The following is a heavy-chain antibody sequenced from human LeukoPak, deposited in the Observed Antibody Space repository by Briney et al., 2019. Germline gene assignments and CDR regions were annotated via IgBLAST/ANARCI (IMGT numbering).Heavy chain of an antibody. CDR1: GFTFSSYA. CDR3: ARVRVGAYDFDY. V-gene: IGHV3-30-3*01. CDR2: ISYDGSNK. Sequence: GGSLRLSCAASGFTFSSYAMHWVRQAPGKGLEWVAVISYDGSNKYYADSVKGRFTISRDNSKNTLYLQMNSLRAEDTAVYYCARVRVGAYDFDYWGQGTLVTVSS. J-gene: IGHJ4*02. D-gene: IGHD3-10*01.